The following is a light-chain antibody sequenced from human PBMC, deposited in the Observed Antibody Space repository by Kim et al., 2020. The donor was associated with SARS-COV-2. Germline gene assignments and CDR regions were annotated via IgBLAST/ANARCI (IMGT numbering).Light chain of an antibody. J-gene: IGLJ2*01. CDR2: QDT. CDR3: QEWDSTTGV. CDR1: YMGDKY. V-gene: IGLV3-1*01. Sequence: SVAPGQTASITCSGDYMGDKYACWYQQKPGQAPMLVIYQDTKRPSGIPERFSGSNSGNTATLTISRTQAMDEADYYCQEWDSTTGVFGGGTQLTVL.